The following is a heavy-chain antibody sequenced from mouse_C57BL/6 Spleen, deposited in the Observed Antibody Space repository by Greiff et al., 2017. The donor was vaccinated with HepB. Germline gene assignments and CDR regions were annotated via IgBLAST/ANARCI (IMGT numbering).Heavy chain of an antibody. CDR3: ARAPGSSHVGGYFDY. D-gene: IGHD1-1*01. Sequence: VQLKQSVAELVRPGASVKLSCTASGFNIKNTYMHWVKQRPEQGLEWIGRIDPANGNTKYAPKFQGKATITADTSSNTAYLQLSSLTSEDTAIYYCARAPGSSHVGGYFDYWGQGTTLTVSS. V-gene: IGHV14-3*01. CDR1: GFNIKNTY. J-gene: IGHJ2*01. CDR2: IDPANGNT.